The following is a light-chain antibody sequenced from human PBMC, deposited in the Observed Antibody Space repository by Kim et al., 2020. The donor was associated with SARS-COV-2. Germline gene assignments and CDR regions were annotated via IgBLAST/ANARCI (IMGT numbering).Light chain of an antibody. Sequence: SYELTQPLSVSVALGQTARITCGGNNIGSKNVHWYQQKPGQAPVLVIYRDSNRPSGIPARFSGSNSGYTATLTISRAQAGDEADYYCQVWDSSTAVFGGGTQLTVL. CDR2: RDS. CDR1: NIGSKN. CDR3: QVWDSSTAV. V-gene: IGLV3-9*01. J-gene: IGLJ3*02.